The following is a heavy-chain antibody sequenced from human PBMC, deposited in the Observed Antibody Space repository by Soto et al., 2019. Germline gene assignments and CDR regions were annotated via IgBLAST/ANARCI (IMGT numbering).Heavy chain of an antibody. CDR2: IHYSGNT. CDR3: AREGIERSGWYSGERYNAMDV. Sequence: PSETLSLTCTVSGGSISGYYWNWIRQPPGKGLEWIGFIHYSGNTNYNPSLQSRVSISVDTSRNQFSLKVSSVTAADTAVYYCAREGIERSGWYSGERYNAMDVWGHGTTVTVSS. CDR1: GGSISGYY. V-gene: IGHV4-59*01. J-gene: IGHJ6*02. D-gene: IGHD6-19*01.